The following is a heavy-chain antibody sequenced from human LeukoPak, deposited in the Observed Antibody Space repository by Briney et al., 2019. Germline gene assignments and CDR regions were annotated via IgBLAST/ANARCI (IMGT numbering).Heavy chain of an antibody. CDR3: ARVGPRTWGNSSGRLRKYFDY. D-gene: IGHD6-19*01. CDR1: GFTVSSNY. CDR2: IYSGGST. J-gene: IGHJ4*02. Sequence: PGGSLRLPCAASGFTVSSNYMSWVRQAPGKGLEWVSVIYSGGSTYYADSVKGRFTISRDNSKNTLYLQMNSLRAEDTAVYYCARVGPRTWGNSSGRLRKYFDYWGQGALVTVSS. V-gene: IGHV3-66*02.